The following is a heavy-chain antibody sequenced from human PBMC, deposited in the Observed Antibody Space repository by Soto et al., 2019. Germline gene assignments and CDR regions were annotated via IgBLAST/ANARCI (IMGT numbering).Heavy chain of an antibody. D-gene: IGHD2-2*01. Sequence: SETLSLTCTVSGGSISSGGYYWSWIRQHPGKGLEWIGYIYYSGSTYYNPSLKSRVTISVDTSKSQFSLKLSSVTAADTAVYYCARALQGYCSSTSCFPDLFDYWGQGTLVTVSS. J-gene: IGHJ4*02. CDR1: GGSISSGGYY. CDR3: ARALQGYCSSTSCFPDLFDY. CDR2: IYYSGST. V-gene: IGHV4-31*03.